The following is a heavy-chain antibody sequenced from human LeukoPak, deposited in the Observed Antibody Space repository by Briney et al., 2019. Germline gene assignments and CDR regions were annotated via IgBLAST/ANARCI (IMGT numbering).Heavy chain of an antibody. J-gene: IGHJ4*02. CDR1: GFTFSSYW. CDR2: IKQDGSEK. CDR3: AREPGRHNWNENYYFDY. V-gene: IGHV3-7*01. Sequence: PGGSLRLSCAASGFTFSSYWMSWVRQAPGKGLEWVANIKQDGSEKYYVDSVKGRFTISRDNAKNSLYLQMNSLRAEDTAVYYCAREPGRHNWNENYYFDYWGQGTLVTVSS. D-gene: IGHD1-1*01.